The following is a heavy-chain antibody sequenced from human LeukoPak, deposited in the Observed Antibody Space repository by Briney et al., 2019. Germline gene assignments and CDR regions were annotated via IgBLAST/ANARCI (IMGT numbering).Heavy chain of an antibody. J-gene: IGHJ4*02. CDR2: VYYSGST. V-gene: IGHV4-59*02. CDR1: GVSVSGYY. D-gene: IGHD2-15*01. CDR3: ARIHRYCSGGACYVLDN. Sequence: PSETLSLTCVVSGVSVSGYYWGWIRQPPGRGLEWIGYVYYSGSTNYNPSFKSRITISVDTSRNQFSLQLSSVTAADTAVYYCARIHRYCSGGACYVLDNWGQGTLVAVSS.